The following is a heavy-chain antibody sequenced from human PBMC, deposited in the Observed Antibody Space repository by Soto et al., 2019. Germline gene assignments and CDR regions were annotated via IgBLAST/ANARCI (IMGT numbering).Heavy chain of an antibody. CDR1: GGSFSGYY. Sequence: PSETLSLTCAVYGGSFSGYYWSWIRQPPGKGLEWVGEINPSGSTNYNPSLKSRVTISVDTSKNQSSLRLSSVTAADTAVYYCARRATLVIITMVRGVIITAGGMDVWGQGTTVTVSS. V-gene: IGHV4-34*01. D-gene: IGHD3-10*01. CDR3: ARRATLVIITMVRGVIITAGGMDV. J-gene: IGHJ6*02. CDR2: INPSGST.